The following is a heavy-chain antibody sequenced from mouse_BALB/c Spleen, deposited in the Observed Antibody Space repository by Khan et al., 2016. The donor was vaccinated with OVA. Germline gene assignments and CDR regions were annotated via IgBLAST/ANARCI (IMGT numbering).Heavy chain of an antibody. D-gene: IGHD4-1*01. CDR2: ISYDGSN. J-gene: IGHJ2*01. Sequence: EVQLQESGPGLVKPSQSLSLTCSVTGYSITSGYYWNWIRQFPGNKLEWMGYISYDGSNNYKPSLKNRISITRDTSKNQFFLKLNSVTTEDTATYYCATGTYYFDSWGQGTTLTVSS. V-gene: IGHV3-6*02. CDR3: ATGTYYFDS. CDR1: GYSITSGYY.